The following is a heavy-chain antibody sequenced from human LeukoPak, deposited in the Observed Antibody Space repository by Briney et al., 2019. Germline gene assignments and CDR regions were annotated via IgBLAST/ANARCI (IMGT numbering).Heavy chain of an antibody. V-gene: IGHV3-69-1*01. D-gene: IGHD3-10*01. CDR1: GFTFSDYY. CDR3: ARAPGEYYGSGRTYWFDP. CDR2: ISSSTI. Sequence: GGSLRLSCAASGFTFSDYYMNWVRQAPGKGLEWVSSISSSTIYYADSVKGRFTISRDNAKNSLYLQMNSLRAEDTAVYYCARAPGEYYGSGRTYWFDPWGQGTLVTVSS. J-gene: IGHJ5*02.